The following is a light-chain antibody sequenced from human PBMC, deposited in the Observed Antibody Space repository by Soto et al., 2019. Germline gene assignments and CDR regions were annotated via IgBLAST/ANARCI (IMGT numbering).Light chain of an antibody. J-gene: IGLJ1*01. CDR1: TSDFGFYNY. CDR2: EVT. CDR3: SSYTSSTDYV. Sequence: LTQPASVSGSPGQSITISCTGTTSDFGFYNYVSWYQHHPGKAPKLLIYEVTNRHSGVSNRFSGTKSGNTASLTISGLQAEDEADYYCSSYTSSTDYVFGTGTKVTVL. V-gene: IGLV2-14*01.